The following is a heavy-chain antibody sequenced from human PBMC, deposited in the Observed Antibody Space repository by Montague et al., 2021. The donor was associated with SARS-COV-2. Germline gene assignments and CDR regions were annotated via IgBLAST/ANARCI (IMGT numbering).Heavy chain of an antibody. V-gene: IGHV4-34*01. CDR1: GGPFSDYH. CDR2: INHGGST. CDR3: ARGAPGY. Sequence: SETLSLTCAVYGGPFSDYHWTWIRQSPGGGLEWIGQINHGGSTKYNPSLKSRVTISIDTSKNQFSLKLTSVTAADTAVYYCARGAPGYWGQGTLVTLSS. J-gene: IGHJ4*02. D-gene: IGHD1-1*01.